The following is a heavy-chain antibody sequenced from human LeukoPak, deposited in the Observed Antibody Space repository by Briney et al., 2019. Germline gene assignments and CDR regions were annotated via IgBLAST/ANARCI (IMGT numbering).Heavy chain of an antibody. CDR3: ARLSGRVVCSAGSCYIDS. J-gene: IGHJ4*02. D-gene: IGHD2-15*01. V-gene: IGHV1-8*01. CDR1: GYTFTSYD. CDR2: MNPNSGNT. Sequence: ASVKVSCKASGYTFTSYDINWVRQATGQGLEWMGWMNPNSGNTGYAQKFQGRVTMTRNTSISTAYMELSSLRSEDTAVYYCARLSGRVVCSAGSCYIDSWGQGTLVTVSS.